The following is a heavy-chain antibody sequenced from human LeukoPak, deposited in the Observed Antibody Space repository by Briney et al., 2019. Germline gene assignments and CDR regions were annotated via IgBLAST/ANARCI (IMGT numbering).Heavy chain of an antibody. Sequence: GGPLRLPCAASGFTFSALPMHWVRQASGKGREWFGRFRSKANSYATAYAASVKGRFTISRDDSKNTAYLQMNSLKTEDTAVYYCTRHVHPYYYGSWGQGTLVTVSS. D-gene: IGHD3-10*01. CDR2: FRSKANSYAT. V-gene: IGHV3-73*01. CDR3: TRHVHPYYYGS. J-gene: IGHJ4*02. CDR1: GFTFSALP.